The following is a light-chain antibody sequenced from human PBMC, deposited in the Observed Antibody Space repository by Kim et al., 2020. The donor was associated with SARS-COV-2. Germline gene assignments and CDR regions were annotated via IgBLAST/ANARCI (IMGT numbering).Light chain of an antibody. CDR3: QQYKSWPPLT. J-gene: IGKJ4*01. V-gene: IGKV3-15*01. CDR2: CAS. Sequence: SPGQRATLYCKASQRVTSHVAWYRQKPGEAPRLVVFCASTRATGIPDRFSGSGSGTDYTLTITSLQPEDFATYYCQQYKSWPPLTFGGGTKVDIK. CDR1: QRVTSH.